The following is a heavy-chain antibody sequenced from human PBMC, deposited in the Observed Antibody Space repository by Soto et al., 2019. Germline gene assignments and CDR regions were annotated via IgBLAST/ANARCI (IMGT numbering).Heavy chain of an antibody. J-gene: IGHJ4*02. CDR1: GYSFTDYW. V-gene: IGHV5-51*01. CDR3: ARDTTGNIHPHYFDH. D-gene: IGHD1-1*01. Sequence: GESLKISCRGSGYSFTDYWIGWVRHMPGKGLEWMGIIYPGDSDTRYSPSFQGQVTISADNSISAAYLQWSSLRASDTAMYYCARDTTGNIHPHYFDHWGQGTLVTVSS. CDR2: IYPGDSDT.